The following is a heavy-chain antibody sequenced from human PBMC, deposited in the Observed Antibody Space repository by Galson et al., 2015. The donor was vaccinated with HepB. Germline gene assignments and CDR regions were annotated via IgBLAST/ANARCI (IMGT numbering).Heavy chain of an antibody. V-gene: IGHV3-21*01. J-gene: IGHJ4*02. CDR2: ISSSSSYT. CDR3: ASVEITLGRGGLRTRSYFGY. D-gene: IGHD3-10*01. CDR1: GITFSTYS. Sequence: SLRLSCAASGITFSTYSMNWVRQAPGKGLEWVSSISSSSSYTYYADSVKGRFTISRDNAKRSLYQQMNSLRAEDTAVYFCASVEITLGRGGLRTRSYFGYWGQGTLVTVSS.